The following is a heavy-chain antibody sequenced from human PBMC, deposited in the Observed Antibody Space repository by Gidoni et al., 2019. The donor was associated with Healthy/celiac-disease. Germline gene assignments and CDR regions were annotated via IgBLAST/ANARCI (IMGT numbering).Heavy chain of an antibody. D-gene: IGHD3-22*01. CDR3: ARDYYDSSGYPYWYFDL. CDR2: IWYDGSNK. V-gene: IGHV3-33*01. CDR1: GFTFSSYG. Sequence: QVQLVESGGGVVQPGRSLRLSCAASGFTFSSYGMHWVRQAPGKGLEWVAVIWYDGSNKYYADSVKGRFTISRDNSKNTLYLQMNSLRAEDTAVYYCARDYYDSSGYPYWYFDLWGRGTLVTVSS. J-gene: IGHJ2*01.